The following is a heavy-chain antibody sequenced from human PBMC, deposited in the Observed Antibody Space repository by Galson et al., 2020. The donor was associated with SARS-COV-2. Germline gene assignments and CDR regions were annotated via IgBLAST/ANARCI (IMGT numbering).Heavy chain of an antibody. V-gene: IGHV4-39*01. CDR3: ARGGFIITMVRGVIIPPADY. J-gene: IGHJ4*02. CDR2: IYYSGST. Sequence: SQTLSLTCTVSGGSISSSSYYWGWIRQPPGKGLEWIGSIYYSGSTYYNPSLKSRVTISVDTSKNQFSLKLSSVTAADTAVYYCARGGFIITMVRGVIIPPADYWGQGTLVTVSS. CDR1: GGSISSSSYY. D-gene: IGHD3-10*01.